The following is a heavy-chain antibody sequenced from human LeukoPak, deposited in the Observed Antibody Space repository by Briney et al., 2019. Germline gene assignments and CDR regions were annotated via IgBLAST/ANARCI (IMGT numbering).Heavy chain of an antibody. CDR1: GGSISSGGYY. D-gene: IGHD5-12*01. Sequence: PSETLSLTCTVSGGSISSGGYYWSWIRQHPGKGLEWIGYIYYSGSTNYNPSLKSRVTISVDTSKNQFSLKLSSVTAADTAVYYCASCGYDCDAFDIWGQGTMVTVSS. CDR3: ASCGYDCDAFDI. J-gene: IGHJ3*02. CDR2: IYYSGST. V-gene: IGHV4-61*08.